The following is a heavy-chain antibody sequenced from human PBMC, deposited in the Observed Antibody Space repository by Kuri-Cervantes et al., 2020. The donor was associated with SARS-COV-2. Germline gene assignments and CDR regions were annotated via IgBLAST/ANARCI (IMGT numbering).Heavy chain of an antibody. D-gene: IGHD3-10*01. V-gene: IGHV3-23*01. CDR1: GITFSSYA. CDR3: VKGSAASRPYYFDS. CDR2: ITDDGGST. Sequence: GGSLRLSCAASGITFSSYAMSWVRQAPGKGLEWVSAITDDGGSTYHADSVKGRFTISGDNSKTTLFLQMNSLRAEDTAVYHCVKGSAASRPYYFDSWGQGTLVTVSS. J-gene: IGHJ4*02.